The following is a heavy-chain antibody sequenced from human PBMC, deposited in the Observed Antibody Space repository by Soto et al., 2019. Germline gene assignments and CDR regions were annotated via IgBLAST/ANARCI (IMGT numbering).Heavy chain of an antibody. D-gene: IGHD6-19*01. V-gene: IGHV1-8*01. CDR1: GYTFTSYD. CDR2: MNPYSGNT. Sequence: QVQLVQSGSGVEKPGASVRVSCKSSGYTFTSYDIHWVRQATGQGPEWMGWMNPYSGNTVYAQKFQGRIIMTRNTSMSTAYMELSSLRSEDTAVYYCARTRFGAVAGTWGQGTLVTVSS. CDR3: ARTRFGAVAGT. J-gene: IGHJ5*02.